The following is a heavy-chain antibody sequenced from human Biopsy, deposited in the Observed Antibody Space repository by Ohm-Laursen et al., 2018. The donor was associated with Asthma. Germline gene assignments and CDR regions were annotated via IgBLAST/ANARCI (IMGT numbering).Heavy chain of an antibody. J-gene: IGHJ3*02. V-gene: IGHV1-3*01. CDR1: GYTFISYA. CDR2: INAGNGNT. D-gene: IGHD3-9*01. CDR3: ARTYYEFLTGQVNYAFDI. Sequence: ASVKVSCKASGYTFISYAIHWVRQAPGQRLEWMGWINAGNGNTKYSQKFQGRVTITRDTSASTAFMELSSLRSEDTAVYYCARTYYEFLTGQVNYAFDIWGQGTMVTVSS.